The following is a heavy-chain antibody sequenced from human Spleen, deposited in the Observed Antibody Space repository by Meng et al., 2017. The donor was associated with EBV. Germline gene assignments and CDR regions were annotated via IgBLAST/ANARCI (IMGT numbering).Heavy chain of an antibody. Sequence: VHLQRWGAGLLKPSETLFLTCAVYGGSFSGYYWSWIRQPPGKGLEWIGEINHSGSTNYNPSLKSRVTISVDTSKNQFSLKLSSVTAADTAVYYCARGNGAYCGGSGCIDLWGRGTLVTVSS. CDR2: INHSGST. D-gene: IGHD2-21*01. V-gene: IGHV4-34*01. J-gene: IGHJ2*01. CDR1: GGSFSGYY. CDR3: ARGNGAYCGGSGCIDL.